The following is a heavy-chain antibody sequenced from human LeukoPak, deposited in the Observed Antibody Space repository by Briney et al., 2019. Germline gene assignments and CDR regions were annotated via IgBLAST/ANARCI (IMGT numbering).Heavy chain of an antibody. CDR3: AKDLVSYYDILTGYSAFDY. CDR1: GFTFSSYA. J-gene: IGHJ4*02. V-gene: IGHV3-23*01. D-gene: IGHD3-9*01. Sequence: GGSLRLSCAASGFTFSSYAMSWVRQAPGQGLEWVSAISGSGGSTYYADSVKGRFTISRDNSKNTLYLQMNSLRAEDTAVYYCAKDLVSYYDILTGYSAFDYWGQGTLVTVSS. CDR2: ISGSGGST.